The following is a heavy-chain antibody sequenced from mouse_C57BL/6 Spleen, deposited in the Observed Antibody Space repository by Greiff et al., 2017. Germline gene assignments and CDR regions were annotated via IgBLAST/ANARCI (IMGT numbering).Heavy chain of an antibody. D-gene: IGHD1-1*01. CDR1: GYTFTSYW. Sequence: QVQLQQPGAELVMPGASVKLSCKASGYTFTSYWMHWVKQRPGQGLEWIGEIDPSDSYTNYNQKFKGKSTLTVDKSSSTAYMQLSILTSEDSAVYYCARGYYGSRDYAMDYWGQGTSVTVSS. CDR3: ARGYYGSRDYAMDY. CDR2: IDPSDSYT. V-gene: IGHV1-69*01. J-gene: IGHJ4*01.